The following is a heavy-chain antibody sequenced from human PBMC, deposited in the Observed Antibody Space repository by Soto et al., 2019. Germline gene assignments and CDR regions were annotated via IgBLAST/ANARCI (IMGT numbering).Heavy chain of an antibody. CDR1: GFRFSGFA. J-gene: IGHJ4*02. Sequence: QVQLVESGGGVVQPGASLRLSCAASGFRFSGFAMHWVRQAPGKGLEWVAVISFDGSEKFYVDSVKGRFSISRDDFHSTVFLQMDSLRPEDTGVYYCARDLGGYVHLWDKSNYWGQGTRVNVSS. V-gene: IGHV3-30*04. D-gene: IGHD5-12*01. CDR3: ARDLGGYVHLWDKSNY. CDR2: ISFDGSEK.